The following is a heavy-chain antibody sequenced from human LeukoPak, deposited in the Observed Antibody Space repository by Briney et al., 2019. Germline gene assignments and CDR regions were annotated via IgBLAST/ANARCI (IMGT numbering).Heavy chain of an antibody. CDR2: IKQDGSEK. CDR1: GYTFDDYG. CDR3: ARVVSTSLYYYGMDV. D-gene: IGHD2-2*01. J-gene: IGHJ6*02. V-gene: IGHV3-7*03. Sequence: GGSLRLSCAASGYTFDDYGMSWVRQAPGKGLEWVANIKQDGSEKYYVDSVKGRFTISRDNAKNSLYLQMNSLRAEDTAVYYCARVVSTSLYYYGMDVWGQGTTVTVSS.